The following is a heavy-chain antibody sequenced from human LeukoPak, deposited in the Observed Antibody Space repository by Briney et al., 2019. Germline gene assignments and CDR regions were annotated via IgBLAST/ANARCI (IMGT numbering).Heavy chain of an antibody. Sequence: SETLSLTCAVYGGSFSGYYWSWIRQPPAKGLEWIGEINHSGSTNYNPSLKSRVTISVDTSKNQFSLKLSSVTAADTAVYYCARETLLGSGGSCDYWGQGTLVTVSS. V-gene: IGHV4-34*01. CDR1: GGSFSGYY. CDR2: INHSGST. CDR3: ARETLLGSGGSCDY. D-gene: IGHD2-15*01. J-gene: IGHJ4*02.